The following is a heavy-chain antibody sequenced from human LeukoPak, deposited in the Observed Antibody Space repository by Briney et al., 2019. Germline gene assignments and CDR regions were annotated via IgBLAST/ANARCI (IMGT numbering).Heavy chain of an antibody. CDR1: GGTFSSYA. V-gene: IGHV1-69*05. CDR3: ARPMWSGYSTLDDAFDI. D-gene: IGHD3-3*01. CDR2: IIPIFGTV. J-gene: IGHJ3*02. Sequence: GASVKVSCKASGGTFSSYAISWVRQAPGQGLEWMGGIIPIFGTVNYAQKFQGRVTITTDESTSTAYMELSSLRSEDTAVYYCARPMWSGYSTLDDAFDIWGQGTMVTVSS.